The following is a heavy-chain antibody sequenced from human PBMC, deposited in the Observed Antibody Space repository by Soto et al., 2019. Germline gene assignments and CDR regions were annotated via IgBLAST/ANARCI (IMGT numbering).Heavy chain of an antibody. CDR2: IFPGDSDT. CDR3: ARQGLPYSGSGYYYDMDF. V-gene: IGHV5-51*01. J-gene: IGHJ6*02. Sequence: GESLKISCKASGFSLNTYWIAWVRQMPGKGLEWMGAIFPGDSDTKYSPSFEGQVTISADRSTSTAYVQWDSLRASDSARYYCARQGLPYSGSGYYYDMDFWCPGTMVT. CDR1: GFSLNTYW. D-gene: IGHD5-18*01.